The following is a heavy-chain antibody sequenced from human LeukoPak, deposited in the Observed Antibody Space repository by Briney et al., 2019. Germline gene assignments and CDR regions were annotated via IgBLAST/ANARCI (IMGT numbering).Heavy chain of an antibody. CDR1: GITFSNYW. CDR2: IEQDGSEK. V-gene: IGHV3-7*01. Sequence: AGGSLRLSCVVSGITFSNYWMSWVRQAPGKGLEGVANIEQDGSEKYYVDSVKGRFTISRDNAKNSLYLQMNSLRAEDTAVYYCARISVLRFLEWLDPWGQGTLVTVSS. J-gene: IGHJ5*02. D-gene: IGHD3-3*01. CDR3: ARISVLRFLEWLDP.